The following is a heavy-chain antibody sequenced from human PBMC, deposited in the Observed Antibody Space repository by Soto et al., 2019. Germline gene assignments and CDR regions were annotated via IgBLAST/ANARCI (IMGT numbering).Heavy chain of an antibody. V-gene: IGHV1-69*02. CDR1: GGTFSSYT. CDR2: IIPILGIA. Sequence: QVQLVQSGAEVKKPGSSVKVSCKASGGTFSSYTISWVRQAPGQGLEWMGRIIPILGIANYAQKFQGRVTITADKSTSTAYMELSSLRAEDTAVYYCASQSSGWPNWFGPWGQGTLVTVSS. J-gene: IGHJ5*02. CDR3: ASQSSGWPNWFGP. D-gene: IGHD6-19*01.